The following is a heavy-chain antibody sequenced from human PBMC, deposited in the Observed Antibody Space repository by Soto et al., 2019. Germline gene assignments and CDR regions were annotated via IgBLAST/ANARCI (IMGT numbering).Heavy chain of an antibody. CDR3: AKGTMVRGVITYFDY. CDR1: GFTFSSYA. V-gene: IGHV3-23*01. CDR2: ISGSGGST. Sequence: EVQLLESGGGLVQPGGSLRLSCAASGFTFSSYAMSWVRQAPGKGLEWVSAISGSGGSTYYADSVKGRFTISRDNSKNTLYLQRNSLRAEDTAVYYCAKGTMVRGVITYFDYWGQGTLVTVSS. D-gene: IGHD3-10*01. J-gene: IGHJ4*02.